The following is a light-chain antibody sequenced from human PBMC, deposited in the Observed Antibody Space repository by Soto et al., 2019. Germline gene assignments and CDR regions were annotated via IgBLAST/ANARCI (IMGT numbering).Light chain of an antibody. Sequence: DIQMTQSPSSLSASVGDRVTITCRASQSIARHLNWYQQRPGRAPKFLIYAASSLQRGVPSRFSGSGSGTDFTLTISGLQPDDFATYSCQQSHSNAYTFGQGTKLEIK. V-gene: IGKV1-39*01. CDR1: QSIARH. CDR2: AAS. CDR3: QQSHSNAYT. J-gene: IGKJ2*01.